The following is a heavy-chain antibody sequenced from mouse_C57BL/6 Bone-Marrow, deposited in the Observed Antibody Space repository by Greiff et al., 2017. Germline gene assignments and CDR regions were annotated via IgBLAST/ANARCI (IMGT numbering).Heavy chain of an antibody. J-gene: IGHJ2*01. Sequence: QVQLQQPGAELVMPGASVKLSCKASGYTFTSYWMHWVKQRPGQGLEWTGEIDPSDSYTNYNQKFKGKSTLTVDKSSSTAYMQLSSLTSEDSAVYYCARRGPYFDYWGQGTTLTVSA. D-gene: IGHD3-3*01. CDR3: ARRGPYFDY. V-gene: IGHV1-69*01. CDR1: GYTFTSYW. CDR2: IDPSDSYT.